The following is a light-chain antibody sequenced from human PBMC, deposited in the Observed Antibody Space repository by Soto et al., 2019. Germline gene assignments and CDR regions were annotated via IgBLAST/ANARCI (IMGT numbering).Light chain of an antibody. Sequence: EIVLTQSPGTLSLSPGERATLSCRASHAVTNNFLAWYQQRPGQAPRLVIYGASSRPAGIPARFSGSGAGTDFTLSISRLEPEDFAVYFCQQYGSSPGTFGQGTKLEIK. V-gene: IGKV3-20*01. CDR3: QQYGSSPGT. CDR2: GAS. CDR1: HAVTNNF. J-gene: IGKJ2*01.